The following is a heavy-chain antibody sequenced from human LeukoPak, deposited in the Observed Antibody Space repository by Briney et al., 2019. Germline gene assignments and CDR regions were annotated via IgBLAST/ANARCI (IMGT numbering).Heavy chain of an antibody. CDR1: GFSLRSYA. CDR3: VRSTSITSYLNF. Sequence: PGGSLRLSCVASGFSLRSYAFHWVRQASGRGLESVAVISYDGVNKFYSDSVKGRFTISRDDAENTVFLQMNGLRAEDTAVYSCVRSTSITSYLNFWGQGTLVTVSS. CDR2: ISYDGVNK. D-gene: IGHD2-21*01. J-gene: IGHJ4*02. V-gene: IGHV3-30*04.